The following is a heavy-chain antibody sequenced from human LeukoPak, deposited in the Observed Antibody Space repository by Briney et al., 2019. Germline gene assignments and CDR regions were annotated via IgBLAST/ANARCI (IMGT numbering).Heavy chain of an antibody. J-gene: IGHJ5*02. V-gene: IGHV1-24*01. Sequence: ASVKVSCKVSGYTLTELSMHWVRQGPGKGLEWMGGFDPEDGETIYAQKFQGRVTMTEDTSTDTAYMELSSPRSEDTAVYYCATDLGYYDSSGYYYKWFDPWGQGTLVTVSS. CDR2: FDPEDGET. D-gene: IGHD3-22*01. CDR3: ATDLGYYDSSGYYYKWFDP. CDR1: GYTLTELS.